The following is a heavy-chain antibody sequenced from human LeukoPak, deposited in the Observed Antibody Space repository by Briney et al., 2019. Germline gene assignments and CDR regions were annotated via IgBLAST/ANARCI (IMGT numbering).Heavy chain of an antibody. D-gene: IGHD6-19*01. V-gene: IGHV1-69*13. Sequence: PVKVSCKASGGTFSSYAISWVRQAPGQGLEWMGGIIPIFGTANYAQKFQGRVTITADESTSTAYMELSSPRSEDTAVYYCARDQGYSSGWYGELSDYWGQGTLVTVSS. CDR1: GGTFSSYA. J-gene: IGHJ4*02. CDR2: IIPIFGTA. CDR3: ARDQGYSSGWYGELSDY.